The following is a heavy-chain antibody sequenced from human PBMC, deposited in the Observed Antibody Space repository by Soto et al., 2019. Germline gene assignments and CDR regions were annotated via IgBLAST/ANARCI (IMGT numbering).Heavy chain of an antibody. V-gene: IGHV3-23*01. Sequence: GGSLRLSCAASGFTFSSYAMSCVRQAPGKGLEGVSAISGSGGITYYADSVKGRFTISRDNSKNTLYLQMNSLRAEDTAVYYCAKGSQAYYYYGMDVWGQGTKVTVSS. CDR2: ISGSGGIT. CDR3: AKGSQAYYYYGMDV. D-gene: IGHD2-15*01. J-gene: IGHJ6*02. CDR1: GFTFSSYA.